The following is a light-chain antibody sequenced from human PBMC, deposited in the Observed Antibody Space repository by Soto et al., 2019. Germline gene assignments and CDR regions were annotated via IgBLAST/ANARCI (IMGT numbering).Light chain of an antibody. CDR1: QSFNIW. CDR3: QQYNNFWT. Sequence: DIQMTQFPSALSASVGDRVTITCRASQSFNIWLAGYKQKPGKATKLLISEASTVETGVPARFSGSGSGTQVTLTIISLQPDDLATYYCQQYNNFWTFGQGTKVQIK. J-gene: IGKJ1*01. CDR2: EAS. V-gene: IGKV1-5*03.